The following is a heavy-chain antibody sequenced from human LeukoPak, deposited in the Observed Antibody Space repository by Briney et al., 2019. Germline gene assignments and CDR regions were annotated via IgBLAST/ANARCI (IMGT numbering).Heavy chain of an antibody. Sequence: PSETLSLACAVYGGSFSGYYWSWIRQPPGKGLEWIGEINHSGSTNYNPSLKSRVTISVDTSKNQFSLKLSSVTAADTAVYYCARGGAAAAGPGYFDYWGQGTLVTVSS. CDR3: ARGGAAAAGPGYFDY. CDR2: INHSGST. V-gene: IGHV4-34*01. D-gene: IGHD6-13*01. J-gene: IGHJ4*02. CDR1: GGSFSGYY.